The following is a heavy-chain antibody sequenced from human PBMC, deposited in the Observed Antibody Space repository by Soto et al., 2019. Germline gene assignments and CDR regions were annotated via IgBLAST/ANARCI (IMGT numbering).Heavy chain of an antibody. J-gene: IGHJ5*02. V-gene: IGHV4-39*01. CDR3: ARLLLVVVPAAIPSWFDP. CDR1: GGSISSSSYY. CDR2: IYYSGST. Sequence: QLQLQESGPGLVKPSETLSLTCTVSGGSISSSSYYWGWIRQPPGKGLEWIGSIYYSGSTYYNPSLKSRVTISVDTSKNQFSLKLSSVTAADTAVYYCARLLLVVVPAAIPSWFDPWGQGTLVTVSS. D-gene: IGHD2-2*01.